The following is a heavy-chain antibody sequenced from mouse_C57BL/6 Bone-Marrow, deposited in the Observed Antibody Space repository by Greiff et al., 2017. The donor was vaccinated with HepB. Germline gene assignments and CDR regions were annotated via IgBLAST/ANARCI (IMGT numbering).Heavy chain of an antibody. CDR1: GYTFTSYW. J-gene: IGHJ4*01. V-gene: IGHV1-64*01. CDR2: IHPNSGST. D-gene: IGHD2-3*01. CDR3: ARMKDGYYTMDY. Sequence: QVQLQQSGAELAKPGASVKLSCKASGYTFTSYWMHWVKQRPGQGLEWIGMIHPNSGSTNYNEKFKSKATLTVDKSSSTAYMQLSSLTSEDSAVYYCARMKDGYYTMDYWGQGTSVTVSS.